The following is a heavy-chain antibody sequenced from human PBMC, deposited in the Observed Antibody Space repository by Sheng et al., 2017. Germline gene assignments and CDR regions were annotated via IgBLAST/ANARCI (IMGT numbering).Heavy chain of an antibody. CDR1: GFTFSSYG. CDR2: IRTAGSDK. J-gene: IGHJ4*02. Sequence: QVQLVESGGGVVQPGGSLRLSCAASGFTFSSYGMHWVRQAPGKGLEWVAFIRTAGSDKYYVDSVKGRFTISRDDSKNTLYLHMNSLRGDDTAVYYCAKDSGTSMSLGLDYWAREPWYTVSS. V-gene: IGHV3-30*02. D-gene: IGHD5-18*01. CDR3: AKDSGTSMSLGLDY.